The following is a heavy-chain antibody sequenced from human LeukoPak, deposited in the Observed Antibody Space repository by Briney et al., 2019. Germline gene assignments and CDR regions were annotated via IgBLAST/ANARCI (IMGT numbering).Heavy chain of an antibody. Sequence: GGSLRLSCAASGFSFSSYSMTWARQAPGKGLEWVSSISGGSSYIYYADSVRGRFTISRDNAKNSLYLQMNSLRAEDTAVYYCARLSTGAPDYWGQGTLVTVSS. CDR2: ISGGSSYI. D-gene: IGHD1-1*01. CDR1: GFSFSSYS. CDR3: ARLSTGAPDY. J-gene: IGHJ4*02. V-gene: IGHV3-21*01.